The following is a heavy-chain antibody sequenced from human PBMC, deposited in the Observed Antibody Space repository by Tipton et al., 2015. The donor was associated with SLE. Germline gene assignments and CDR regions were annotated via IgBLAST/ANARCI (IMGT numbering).Heavy chain of an antibody. Sequence: LSLTCAASGFNFRSYVMSWVRQAPGKGLEWVSDISGTGDRRYYVDSVKGRFTMSRDNSRNTLYLQMNSLRVEDTAVYFCAKHKREAVAGLGYYYGMDVWGQGTTVTV. D-gene: IGHD6-19*01. CDR2: ISGTGDRR. CDR3: AKHKREAVAGLGYYYGMDV. V-gene: IGHV3-23*01. CDR1: GFNFRSYV. J-gene: IGHJ6*02.